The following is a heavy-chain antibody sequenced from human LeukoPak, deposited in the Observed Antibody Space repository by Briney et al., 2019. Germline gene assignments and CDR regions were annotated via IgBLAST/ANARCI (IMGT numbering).Heavy chain of an antibody. CDR2: INPNSGGT. D-gene: IGHD5-18*01. CDR3: ARGGYGYYYYYYHGMDV. J-gene: IGHJ6*02. V-gene: IGHV1-2*04. Sequence: ASVKVSCKASGYTFTGYYMHWVRQAPGQGLEWMGWINPNSGGTNYAQKFQGWVTMTRDTSISTAYMELSRLRSDDTAVYYCARGGYGYYYYYYHGMDVWGQGTTVTVSS. CDR1: GYTFTGYY.